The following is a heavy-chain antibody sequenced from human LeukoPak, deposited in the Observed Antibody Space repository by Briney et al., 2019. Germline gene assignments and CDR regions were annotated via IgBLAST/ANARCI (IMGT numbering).Heavy chain of an antibody. J-gene: IGHJ4*02. V-gene: IGHV5-51*01. CDR2: IYPGDSDT. CDR3: ARSGEDCSSTSCYNLFDY. CDR1: GYSFTSYW. D-gene: IGHD2-2*02. Sequence: GESLKISCKGSGYSFTSYWIGWVRQMPGKGLEWMGMIYPGDSDTRYSPSFQGQVTISADKSISTAYLQWSSLKASDTAMYYCARSGEDCSSTSCYNLFDYWGQGTLVTVSS.